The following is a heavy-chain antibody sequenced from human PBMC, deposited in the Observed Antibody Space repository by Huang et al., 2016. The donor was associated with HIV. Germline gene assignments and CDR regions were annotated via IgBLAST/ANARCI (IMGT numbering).Heavy chain of an antibody. CDR1: GGSISSYY. Sequence: QVQLQESGPGLVKPSETLSLTCTVSGGSISSYYWSWIRQPPGKGLECIGYIYYSGSTNDNPSLKSRVTISVDTSKNQCSLKLRSVTAADTAVYYCARGPSPWLQEAFDIWGQGTMVTVSS. D-gene: IGHD5-12*01. CDR3: ARGPSPWLQEAFDI. CDR2: IYYSGST. V-gene: IGHV4-59*01. J-gene: IGHJ3*02.